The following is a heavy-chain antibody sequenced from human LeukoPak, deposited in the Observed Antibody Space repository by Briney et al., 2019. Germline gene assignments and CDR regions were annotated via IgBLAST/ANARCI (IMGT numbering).Heavy chain of an antibody. CDR1: GFTFSSYS. CDR3: AREMTGYSSSAIDY. J-gene: IGHJ4*02. V-gene: IGHV3-48*01. Sequence: GGSLRLSCAASGFTFSSYSMNWVRQAPGKGLEWVSYISSSSSTIYYADSVKGRFTISRDTAKNSLYLQMNSLRAEDTAVYFCAREMTGYSSSAIDYWGQGALVTVSS. CDR2: ISSSSSTI. D-gene: IGHD6-13*01.